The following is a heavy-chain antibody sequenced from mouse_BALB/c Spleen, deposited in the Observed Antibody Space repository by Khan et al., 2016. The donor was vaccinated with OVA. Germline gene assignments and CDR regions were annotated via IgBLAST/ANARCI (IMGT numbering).Heavy chain of an antibody. CDR3: ARGLNYYGSWFAY. CDR2: INTSTGEP. V-gene: IGHV9-1*02. Sequence: QIQLVQSGPELKKPGETVKISCKASGYTFTNFGMNWVKQAPGKALKWMGWINTSTGEPTYADDFKGRFALSLDTSASTAYLQINHLKNEDMATYVCARGLNYYGSWFAYWGQGTLVTVSA. CDR1: GYTFTNFG. J-gene: IGHJ3*01. D-gene: IGHD1-1*01.